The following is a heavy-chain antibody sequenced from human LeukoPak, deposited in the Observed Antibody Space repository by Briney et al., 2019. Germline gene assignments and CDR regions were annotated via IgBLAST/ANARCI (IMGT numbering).Heavy chain of an antibody. CDR2: IYYSGST. CDR1: GGSISSYY. V-gene: IGHV4-59*08. D-gene: IGHD4-11*01. Sequence: SETLSLTCTVSGGSISSYYWSWIRQPPGKGLEWIGYIYYSGSTNYNPSLKSRVTISVDTSKNQISLKLSSVTAADTAVYYCARLPDYSNYVDWFDPWGQGTLVTVSS. J-gene: IGHJ5*02. CDR3: ARLPDYSNYVDWFDP.